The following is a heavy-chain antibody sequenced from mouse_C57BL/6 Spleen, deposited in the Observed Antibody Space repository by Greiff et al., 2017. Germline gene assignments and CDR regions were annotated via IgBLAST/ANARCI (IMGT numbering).Heavy chain of an antibody. D-gene: IGHD1-1*01. CDR2: IDPSDSET. Sequence: QVQLKQPGAELVRPGSSVKLSCKASGYTFTSYWMHWVKQRPIQGLEWIGNIDPSDSETHYNQKFKDKATLTVDKSSSTAYMQLSSLTSEDSAVYYGARSLFITTVVANWYFDVWGTGTTVTVSS. J-gene: IGHJ1*03. CDR1: GYTFTSYW. CDR3: ARSLFITTVVANWYFDV. V-gene: IGHV1-52*01.